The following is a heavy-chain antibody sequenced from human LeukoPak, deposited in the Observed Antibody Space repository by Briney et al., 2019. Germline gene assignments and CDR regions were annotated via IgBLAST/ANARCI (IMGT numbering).Heavy chain of an antibody. CDR3: AREGGYSYGSLGY. D-gene: IGHD5-18*01. CDR2: ISSSSSYI. Sequence: SGGSLRLSCAASGFTFSSYSMNWVRQAPGKGLGWVSSISSSSSYIYYADSVKGRFTISRDNAKNSLYLQMNSLRAEDTAVYYCAREGGYSYGSLGYWGQGTLVTVSS. J-gene: IGHJ4*02. V-gene: IGHV3-21*01. CDR1: GFTFSSYS.